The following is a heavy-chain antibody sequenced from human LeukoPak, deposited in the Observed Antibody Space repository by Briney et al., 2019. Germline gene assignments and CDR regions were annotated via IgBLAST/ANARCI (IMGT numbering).Heavy chain of an antibody. CDR1: GGTFNTYA. CDR3: AIVVTPYYYYMDV. CDR2: IIPIFGVA. J-gene: IGHJ6*03. D-gene: IGHD5-18*01. V-gene: IGHV1-69*13. Sequence: SVKVSSKASGGTFNTYAIRWVRQAPGQGLEWMGGIIPIFGVANYAQKFQGRVTITADESTSTAYMELSSLRSEDTAVYYCAIVVTPYYYYMDVWGKGTTVTISS.